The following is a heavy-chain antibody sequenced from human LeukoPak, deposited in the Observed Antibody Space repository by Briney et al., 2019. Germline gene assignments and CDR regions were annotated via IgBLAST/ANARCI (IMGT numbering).Heavy chain of an antibody. J-gene: IGHJ5*01. CDR1: CYTFGNYA. V-gene: IGHV1-18*01. CDR3: ARDADGSGTLLDS. D-gene: IGHD3-10*01. CDR2: ISGDNGDT. Sequence: ASVTVSCKTSCYTFGNYAINWVRQAPGQGLEWMGWISGDNGDTKYAQKVQGRVTVTTDTSTTTTYMELRSLRSDDTAVYYCARDADGSGTLLDSWGQGSLVTVSS.